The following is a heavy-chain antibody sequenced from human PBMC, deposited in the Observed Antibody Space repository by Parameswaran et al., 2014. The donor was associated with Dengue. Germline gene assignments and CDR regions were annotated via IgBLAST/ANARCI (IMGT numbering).Heavy chain of an antibody. V-gene: IGHV3-48*01. D-gene: IGHD3-3*01. Sequence: QAGGSLRLSCAASGFTFSSYSMNWVRQAPGKGLEWVSYISSSSSTIYYADSVKGRFTISRDNAKNSLYLQMNSLRAEDTAVYYCARDPITIFGVVISTPYYYYGMDVWGQGTTVTVSS. CDR1: GFTFSSYS. J-gene: IGHJ6*02. CDR2: ISSSSSTI. CDR3: ARDPITIFGVVISTPYYYYGMDV.